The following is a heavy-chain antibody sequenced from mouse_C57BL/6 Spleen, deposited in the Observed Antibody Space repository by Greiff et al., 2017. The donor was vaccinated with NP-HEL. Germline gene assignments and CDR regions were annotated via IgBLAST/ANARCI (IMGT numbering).Heavy chain of an antibody. D-gene: IGHD2-1*01. J-gene: IGHJ4*01. CDR1: GFTFSDYG. Sequence: EVQLVESGGGLVKPGGSLKLSCAASGFTFSDYGMHWVRQAPEKGLEWVAYISSGSSTIYYADTVKGRFTISRDNAKNTLFLQMTSLRSEDTAMYYCARDEAYGNYVRAMDYWGQGTSVTVSS. V-gene: IGHV5-17*01. CDR3: ARDEAYGNYVRAMDY. CDR2: ISSGSSTI.